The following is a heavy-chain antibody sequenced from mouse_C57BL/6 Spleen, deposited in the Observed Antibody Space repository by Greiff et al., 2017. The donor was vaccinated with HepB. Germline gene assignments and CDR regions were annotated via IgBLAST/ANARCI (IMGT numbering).Heavy chain of an antibody. V-gene: IGHV14-4*01. CDR1: GFNIKDDY. CDR3: TPYYGSSPRCAY. Sequence: EVQLQQSGAELVRPGASVKLSCTASGFNIKDDYMHWVKRRPEQGLEWIGWIDPENGDTEYASKFQGKATITADTSSNTAYLQLSSLTSEDTAVYYCTPYYGSSPRCAYWGQGTLVTVSA. CDR2: IDPENGDT. J-gene: IGHJ3*01. D-gene: IGHD1-1*01.